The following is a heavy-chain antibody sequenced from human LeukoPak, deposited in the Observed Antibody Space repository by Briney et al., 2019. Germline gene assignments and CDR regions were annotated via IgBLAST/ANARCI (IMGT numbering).Heavy chain of an antibody. Sequence: SETLSLTCAVSGGSLISTTYYWGWIRQPPGKGLEWIGSIYYSGSTYYNPSLKSRVTVSVDMSKNQFSQQLSSVTAADTAVYYCARAPRTGAWDMITFGGVIVHGDAFDFWGQGTMVTVSS. CDR1: GGSLISTTYY. CDR2: IYYSGST. CDR3: ARAPRTGAWDMITFGGVIVHGDAFDF. V-gene: IGHV4-39*07. D-gene: IGHD3-16*02. J-gene: IGHJ3*01.